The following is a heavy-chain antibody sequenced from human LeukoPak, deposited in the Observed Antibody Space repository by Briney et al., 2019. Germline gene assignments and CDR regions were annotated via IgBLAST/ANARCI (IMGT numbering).Heavy chain of an antibody. CDR2: IHYSGSS. CDR3: ARVRDNLGYSGKGSIDI. Sequence: SETLSLTCTVSGASLNNYYWTWIRQPPGKRLECIGYIHYSGSSYYNPSLKSRVTISVDTSRNQFSLNLYSVTSADTAMYYCARVRDNLGYSGKGSIDIWGQGTMVTVSS. V-gene: IGHV4-59*01. J-gene: IGHJ3*02. D-gene: IGHD5-12*01. CDR1: GASLNNYY.